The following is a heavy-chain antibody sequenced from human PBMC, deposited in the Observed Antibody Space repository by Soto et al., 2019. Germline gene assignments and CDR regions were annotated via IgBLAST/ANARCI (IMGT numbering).Heavy chain of an antibody. V-gene: IGHV4-31*03. CDR2: IYYSGST. Sequence: SKTLSLNCTVSGFSISSGASYCSWTGQHPGKGLEWIGYIYYSGSTYYNLSLKSRVTISVDTSKEQFSLKLSSVTAADTAVYYCARGYLEMATSPFDYWGQGTLVTVS. CDR3: ARGYLEMATSPFDY. D-gene: IGHD5-12*01. J-gene: IGHJ4*02. CDR1: GFSISSGASY.